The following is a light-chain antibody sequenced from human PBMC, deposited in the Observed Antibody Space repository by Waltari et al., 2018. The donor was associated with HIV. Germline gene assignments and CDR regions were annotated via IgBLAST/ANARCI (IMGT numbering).Light chain of an antibody. CDR1: QSISTW. CDR3: QQYHSYPYT. Sequence: DIQMTQSTSTLSASVGDRVTITCRASQSISTWLDWDQQKPGKAPKVLIYKASTLEFGAPASFSGSGSETEFTLTISSLHPDDFATYYCQQYHSYPYTFGQGTHLEIK. J-gene: IGKJ2*01. V-gene: IGKV1-5*03. CDR2: KAS.